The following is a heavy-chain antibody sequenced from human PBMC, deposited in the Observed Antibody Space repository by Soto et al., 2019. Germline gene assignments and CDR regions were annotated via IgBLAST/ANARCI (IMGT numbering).Heavy chain of an antibody. CDR2: SRNKVNSYST. CDR3: ATDGERPVVLGGGYMEV. D-gene: IGHD2-15*01. J-gene: IGHJ6*03. V-gene: IGHV3-72*01. Sequence: EVQLVESGGGLVQPGGSLRLSCVVSGFTFSDRYMDWVRQAPVKGLEWIGRSRNKVNSYSTEYAASGKGRFTMSRDDSKNSLYLQIIRLKTEATAVYYCATDGERPVVLGGGYMEVWGKGTPVTVSS. CDR1: GFTFSDRY.